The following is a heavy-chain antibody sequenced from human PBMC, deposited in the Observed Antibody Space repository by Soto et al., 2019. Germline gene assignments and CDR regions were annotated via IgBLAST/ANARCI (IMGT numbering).Heavy chain of an antibody. V-gene: IGHV4-61*01. CDR1: GGSVSSGSYY. Sequence: PSETLSLTCTVSGGSVSSGSYYWSWIRQPPGKGLEWIGYIYYSGSTNYNPSLKSRVTISVDTSKNQFSLKLSSVTAADTAVYYCARENIQYSSSPGGGYYYYGMDVWGQGTTVTVSS. D-gene: IGHD6-6*01. CDR3: ARENIQYSSSPGGGYYYYGMDV. CDR2: IYYSGST. J-gene: IGHJ6*02.